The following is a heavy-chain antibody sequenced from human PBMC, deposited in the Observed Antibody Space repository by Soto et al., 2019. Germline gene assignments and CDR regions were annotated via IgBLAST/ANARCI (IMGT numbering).Heavy chain of an antibody. CDR3: AKDRMGAGVRGYFDY. J-gene: IGHJ4*02. Sequence: QVQLVESGGGVVQPGRSLRLSCAASGFTFSSYGMHWVRQAPGKGLEWVAVIIYDGSTKYYADSVKGRFTSSRDNSKSRLYLQMNSLRAEDTAVYYCAKDRMGAGVRGYFDYWGQGTLVTVSS. CDR2: IIYDGSTK. D-gene: IGHD3-10*01. CDR1: GFTFSSYG. V-gene: IGHV3-30*18.